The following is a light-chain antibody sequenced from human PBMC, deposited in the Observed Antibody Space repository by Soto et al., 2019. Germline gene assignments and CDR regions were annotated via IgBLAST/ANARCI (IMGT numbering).Light chain of an antibody. Sequence: HSPSFPSGYKRDNGIITSLASHDISTALAWYQQKPGEAPKVLIYAASSLQSGVPSRFSGSGSGTDFTLTISSLQPEDFATYYCQQSYSIPRTFGQGT. V-gene: IGKV1-39*01. J-gene: IGKJ1*01. CDR2: AAS. CDR3: QQSYSIPRT. CDR1: HDISTA.